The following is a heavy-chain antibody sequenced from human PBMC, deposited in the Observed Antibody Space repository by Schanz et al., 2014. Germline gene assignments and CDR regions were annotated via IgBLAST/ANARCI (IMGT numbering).Heavy chain of an antibody. V-gene: IGHV3-30*02. D-gene: IGHD3-16*01. CDR2: IRYDASNE. CDR3: AKALKPYIASRNGLDV. Sequence: QAQLVESGGGVVQPGGSLRLSCAASRFAFSNCGMHWVRQAPGKGLEWVAFIRYDASNEYYADSVKGRFTISRDNSKNTLYLQMNSLRPYDTAVYYCAKALKPYIASRNGLDVWGHGTTVTVSS. CDR1: RFAFSNCG. J-gene: IGHJ6*02.